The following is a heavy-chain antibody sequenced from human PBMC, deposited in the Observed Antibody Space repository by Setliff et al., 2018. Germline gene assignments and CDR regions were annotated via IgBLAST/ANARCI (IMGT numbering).Heavy chain of an antibody. CDR2: IYYSGST. V-gene: IGHV4-31*03. D-gene: IGHD3-10*01. Sequence: SETLSLTCTVSGGSISSGGYYWSWIRQHPGKGLEWIGYIYYSGSTYYNPSLKSRVTISVDTSKNQFSLKLSSVTAADTAVYYCARGAPPRVWYNYYYMDVWGKGTTVTLSS. CDR1: GGSISSGGYY. J-gene: IGHJ6*03. CDR3: ARGAPPRVWYNYYYMDV.